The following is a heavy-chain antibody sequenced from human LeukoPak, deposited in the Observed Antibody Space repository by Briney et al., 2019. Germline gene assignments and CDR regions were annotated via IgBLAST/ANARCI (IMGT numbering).Heavy chain of an antibody. D-gene: IGHD2/OR15-2a*01. CDR3: VSFYETY. CDR2: INSDGSWT. V-gene: IGHV3-74*01. Sequence: GGSLRLSCAASGNYWMHWVRQAPGKGLVWVSHINSDGSWTSYADSVKGRFTISKDNAKNTVYLQMNSLRAEDTAAYYCVSFYETYWGRGTLVTVSS. CDR1: GNYW. J-gene: IGHJ4*02.